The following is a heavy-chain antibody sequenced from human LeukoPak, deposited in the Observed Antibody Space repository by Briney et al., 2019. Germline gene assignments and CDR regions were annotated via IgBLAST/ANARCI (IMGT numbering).Heavy chain of an antibody. CDR1: GFTFSSYW. Sequence: GGSLRLSCAAPGFTFSSYWMHWVRQAPGKGLVWVSRINSDGSSTSYADSVKGRFTISRDNAKNTLYLQMNSLRAEDTAVYYCATHSTLAVAGDFDYWGQEPWSPSPQ. J-gene: IGHJ4*01. D-gene: IGHD6-19*01. V-gene: IGHV3-74*01. CDR2: INSDGSST. CDR3: ATHSTLAVAGDFDY.